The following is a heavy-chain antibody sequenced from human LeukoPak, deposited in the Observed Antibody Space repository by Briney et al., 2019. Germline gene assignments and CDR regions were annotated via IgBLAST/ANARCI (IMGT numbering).Heavy chain of an antibody. CDR2: IYYSGST. Sequence: NASETLTLTCTVSGGPISSYYWSWIRQPPGKGLEGIGYIYYSGSTNYNPSLKNRDTISVDTSKNHFSLKLSSVTAADTAVYYCARAEGRSRYGGKRPYGKDVWGEGTTVIVSS. V-gene: IGHV4-59*08. CDR3: ARAEGRSRYGGKRPYGKDV. CDR1: GGPISSYY. D-gene: IGHD4-23*01. J-gene: IGHJ6*04.